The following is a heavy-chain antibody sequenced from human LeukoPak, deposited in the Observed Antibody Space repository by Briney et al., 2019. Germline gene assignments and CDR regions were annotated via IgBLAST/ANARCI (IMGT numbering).Heavy chain of an antibody. V-gene: IGHV4-39*01. D-gene: IGHD3-10*01. CDR2: IYYSGAT. Sequence: PSETLSLTCTASGDSISRGYFWGWIRQAPGKGLEWVATIYYSGATYYNPSLQSRVTLSIDTLRNEFSLKVRSVTAADSGVYFCARLPSGAGSTASHYHYGLDVWGPGTSVSVAS. CDR1: GDSISRGYF. J-gene: IGHJ6*02. CDR3: ARLPSGAGSTASHYHYGLDV.